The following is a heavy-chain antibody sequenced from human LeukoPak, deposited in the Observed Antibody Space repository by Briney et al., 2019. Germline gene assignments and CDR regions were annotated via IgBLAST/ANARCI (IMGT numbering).Heavy chain of an antibody. D-gene: IGHD3-9*01. V-gene: IGHV1-69*04. J-gene: IGHJ4*02. CDR3: ASHSRDILTGYYFPDY. CDR2: IIPILGIA. CDR1: GGTFSSYA. Sequence: ASVKVSCKASGGTFSSYAISWVRQAPGQGLEWMGRIIPILGIANYAQKFQGRVTITADKSTSTAYMELSSLRSEDTAVYYCASHSRDILTGYYFPDYWGQGTLVTVPS.